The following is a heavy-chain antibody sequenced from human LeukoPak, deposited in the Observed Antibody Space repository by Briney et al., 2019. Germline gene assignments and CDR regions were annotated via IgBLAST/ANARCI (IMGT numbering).Heavy chain of an antibody. CDR1: GFTVSSNY. V-gene: IGHV3-53*01. J-gene: IGHJ6*02. CDR3: ARDGGDYLLWSYGMDV. Sequence: GGSLRLSCAASGFTVSSNYMSWVRQAPGKGLKWVSVIYSGGSTYYADSVKGRFTISRDNSKNTLYLQMNSLRAEDTAVYYCARDGGDYLLWSYGMDVWGQGTTVTVSS. D-gene: IGHD3-10*01. CDR2: IYSGGST.